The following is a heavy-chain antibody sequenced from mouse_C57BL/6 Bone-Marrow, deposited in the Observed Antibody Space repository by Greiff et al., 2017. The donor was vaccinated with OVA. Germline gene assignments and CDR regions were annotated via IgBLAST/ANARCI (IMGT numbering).Heavy chain of an antibody. CDR3: AGHNYDGYYLYYYAMDY. D-gene: IGHD2-3*01. CDR2: ISSGGSYT. J-gene: IGHJ4*01. CDR1: GFTFSSYG. Sequence: EVKVEESGGDLVKPGGSLKLSCAASGFTFSSYGMSWVRQTPDKRLEWVATISSGGSYTYYPDSVKGRVTISRDNATNTLYLQMSSLTSEDTAMYYCAGHNYDGYYLYYYAMDYWGQGTSVTVSS. V-gene: IGHV5-6*02.